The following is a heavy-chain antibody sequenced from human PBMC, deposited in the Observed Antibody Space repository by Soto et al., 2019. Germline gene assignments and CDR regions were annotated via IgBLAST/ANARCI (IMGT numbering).Heavy chain of an antibody. CDR3: ARGELLSAFDV. J-gene: IGHJ3*01. CDR2: IYYGGRT. Sequence: PSETLSLTCTVSGASLTNKNYYWGWIRQPPGKGLEWIGNIYYGGRTYYKSSLESRVTIFVDTSKKQFSLNLNSVTAADTAVYYCARGELLSAFDVWGQGTMVTVSS. V-gene: IGHV4-39*01. D-gene: IGHD1-7*01. CDR1: GASLTNKNYY.